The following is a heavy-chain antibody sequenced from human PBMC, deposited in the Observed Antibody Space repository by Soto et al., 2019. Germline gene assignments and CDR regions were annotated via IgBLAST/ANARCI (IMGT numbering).Heavy chain of an antibody. Sequence: SETLSLTCSVSGGSIRSYYWGWIRQSPEKGLEWIGYFYHSGNSNYNPSLKSRVTISVDTSKNQLSLSLRSVTAADTAVYSCARISSVDPYGYVNGGLDVWGQGTTVTVSS. V-gene: IGHV4-59*01. D-gene: IGHD5-18*01. CDR2: FYHSGNS. J-gene: IGHJ6*02. CDR3: ARISSVDPYGYVNGGLDV. CDR1: GGSIRSYY.